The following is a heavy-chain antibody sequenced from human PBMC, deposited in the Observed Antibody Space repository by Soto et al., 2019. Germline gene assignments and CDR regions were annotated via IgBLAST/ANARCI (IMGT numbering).Heavy chain of an antibody. Sequence: GSLRLFCAGSGFPFCSYAMGWVRQASGEGLEWVSAISGSGGSTYYADSVKGRFTISRDNSKNTLYLQMNSLRAEDTAVYYCAKEAPMYNWNTDYWGQGTLVTVSS. CDR2: ISGSGGST. CDR1: GFPFCSYA. V-gene: IGHV3-23*01. J-gene: IGHJ4*02. D-gene: IGHD1-20*01. CDR3: AKEAPMYNWNTDY.